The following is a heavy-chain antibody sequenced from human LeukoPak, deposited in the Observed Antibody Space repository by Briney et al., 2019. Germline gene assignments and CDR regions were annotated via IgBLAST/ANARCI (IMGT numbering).Heavy chain of an antibody. Sequence: SETLSLTCTVSGDSMSYYYWNFIRQPAGKGLEWIGRIHTSGTTYYSASIKSRVSMSVDSSRNQFPLRLTSVTAADTAIYFCARGDYYDGGGRNWFDVWGQGTLVTVSS. CDR2: IHTSGTT. J-gene: IGHJ5*02. CDR1: GDSMSYYY. D-gene: IGHD3-16*01. CDR3: ARGDYYDGGGRNWFDV. V-gene: IGHV4-4*07.